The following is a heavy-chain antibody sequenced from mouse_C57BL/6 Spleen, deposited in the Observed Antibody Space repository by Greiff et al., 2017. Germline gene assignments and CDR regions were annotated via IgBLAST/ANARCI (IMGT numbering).Heavy chain of an antibody. CDR3: TRWTTVVAGDY. Sequence: VQLQESGAELVRPGASVTLSCKASGYTFTDYEMHWVKQTPVHGLEWIGAIDPETGGTAYNQKFKGKAILTADKSSSTAYMELRGLTSEDSAVYYSTRWTTVVAGDYWGQGTTLTVSS. V-gene: IGHV1-15*01. CDR1: GYTFTDYE. D-gene: IGHD1-1*01. J-gene: IGHJ2*01. CDR2: IDPETGGT.